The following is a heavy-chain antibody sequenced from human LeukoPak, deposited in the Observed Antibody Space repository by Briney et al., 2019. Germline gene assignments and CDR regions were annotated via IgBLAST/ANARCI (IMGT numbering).Heavy chain of an antibody. CDR1: GGSFSGYY. D-gene: IGHD3-16*01. CDR2: INHSGST. J-gene: IGHJ5*02. V-gene: IGHV4-34*01. CDR3: ARGPRGDYATGWFDP. Sequence: SETLSLTCAVYGGSFSGYYWSWIRQPPGKGLEWIGEINHSGSTNYNPSLKSRVTISVDTSKNQFSLKLSSVTAADTAVYYCARGPRGDYATGWFDPWGQETLVTVSS.